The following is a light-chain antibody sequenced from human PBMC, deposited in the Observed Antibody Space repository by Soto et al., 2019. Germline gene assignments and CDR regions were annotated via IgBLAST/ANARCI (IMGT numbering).Light chain of an antibody. J-gene: IGKJ2*01. V-gene: IGKV3-15*01. CDR2: GAS. CDR3: QQYNNWPYT. Sequence: EIVMTHSPVTLSVSPGERATLSCRASLSISINLAWYQQKSGQAPRLLMYGASTRATDIPARFSGGGSGTECTLTISTLQSEDFAVYYCQQYNNWPYTFGQGTKLEIK. CDR1: LSISIN.